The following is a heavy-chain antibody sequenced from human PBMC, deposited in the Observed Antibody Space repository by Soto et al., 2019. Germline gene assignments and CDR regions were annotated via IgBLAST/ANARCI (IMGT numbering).Heavy chain of an antibody. CDR2: TYYRSKWYN. CDR1: GDSVSSNSAA. V-gene: IGHV6-1*01. CDR3: ARDRGVRGVFDY. D-gene: IGHD3-10*01. J-gene: IGHJ4*02. Sequence: PSQTLSLTCAISGDSVSSNSAACNWIRQSPSRGLEWLGRTYYRSKWYNDYAVSVKSRIIINPDTYKNQFSLHLNSVTPEDTAVYYCARDRGVRGVFDYWGQGTLVTVSS.